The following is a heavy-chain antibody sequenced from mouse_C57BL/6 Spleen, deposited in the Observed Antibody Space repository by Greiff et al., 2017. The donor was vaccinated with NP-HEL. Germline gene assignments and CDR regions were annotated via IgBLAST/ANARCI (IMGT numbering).Heavy chain of an antibody. CDR2: INPSTGGT. V-gene: IGHV1-42*01. D-gene: IGHD2-2*01. J-gene: IGHJ1*03. CDR1: GYSFTGYY. Sequence: VQLKESGPELVKPGASVKISCKASGYSFTGYYMNWVKQSPEKSLEWIGEINPSTGGTTYNQKFKAKATLTVDKSSSTAYMQLKSLTSEDSAVYYCALTMVTTNWYFDVWGTGTTVTVSS. CDR3: ALTMVTTNWYFDV.